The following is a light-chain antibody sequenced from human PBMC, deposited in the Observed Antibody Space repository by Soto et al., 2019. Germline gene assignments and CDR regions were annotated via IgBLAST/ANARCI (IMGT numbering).Light chain of an antibody. CDR2: GAS. CDR1: QSVSSNY. CDR3: QQYGNSPWT. Sequence: EIVLTQSPGTLSLSPGERATLSCRASQSVSSNYLAWYQQKPGQAPRLLIYGASIRATGIPDRFSGSGSGTDFTLTISRLEPEDSAVYYWQQYGNSPWTFGQGTKVEIK. J-gene: IGKJ1*01. V-gene: IGKV3-20*01.